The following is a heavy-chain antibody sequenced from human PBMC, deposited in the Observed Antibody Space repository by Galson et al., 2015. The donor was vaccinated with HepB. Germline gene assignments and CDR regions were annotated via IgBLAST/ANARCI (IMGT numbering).Heavy chain of an antibody. Sequence: QSGAEVKKPGTSVKVSCKASGYTFSSYSITWVRQAPGQGLEWMGRISAYNGYTNYAQKFQGRVTMTTDASTSTAYMEVRSLRSDDTAVYYCARGGYVVMVGATENNWFDPWGQGTLVTVFS. V-gene: IGHV1-18*01. CDR2: ISAYNGYT. D-gene: IGHD2-15*01. J-gene: IGHJ5*02. CDR1: GYTFSSYS. CDR3: ARGGYVVMVGATENNWFDP.